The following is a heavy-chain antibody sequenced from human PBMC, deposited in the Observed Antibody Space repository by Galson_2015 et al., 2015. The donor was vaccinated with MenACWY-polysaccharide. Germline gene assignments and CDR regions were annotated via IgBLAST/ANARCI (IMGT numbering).Heavy chain of an antibody. CDR1: GASITSSTYY. V-gene: IGHV4-61*09. D-gene: IGHD3-22*01. CDR3: ARDFRPPPGTVYDQEYYFDY. Sequence: TLSLTCTVSGASITSSTYYWSWIRQPAGKGLEWIGHIYTSGSTNYNPSLKSRITISVDTSKNQFSLKLSSVTAADTAVYYCARDFRPPPGTVYDQEYYFDYWGQGTLVTVSS. CDR2: IYTSGST. J-gene: IGHJ4*02.